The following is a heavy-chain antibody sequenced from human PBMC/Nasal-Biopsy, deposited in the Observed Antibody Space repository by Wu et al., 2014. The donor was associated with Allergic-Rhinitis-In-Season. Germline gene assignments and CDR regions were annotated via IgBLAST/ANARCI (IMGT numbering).Heavy chain of an antibody. CDR1: GFAFGGYG. V-gene: IGHV3-48*04. CDR2: ISSSSSTI. D-gene: IGHD7-27*01. Sequence: LRLSCAASGFAFGGYGMSWVRQAPGKGLEWVSYISSSSSTIYYADSVKGRFTISRDNAKNSLYLQMNSLRAEDTALYYCVRTGARYWGQGTLVTVSS. J-gene: IGHJ4*02. CDR3: VRTGARY.